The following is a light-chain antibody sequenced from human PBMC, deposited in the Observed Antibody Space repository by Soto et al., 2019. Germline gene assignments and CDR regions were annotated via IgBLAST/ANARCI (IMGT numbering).Light chain of an antibody. CDR3: QQTYDNPRT. V-gene: IGKV1-39*01. CDR2: AAS. Sequence: DIQITHSPSSLSASVGDSVTIICRTSQNIDTYLNWYQQNPGKAPKLLISAASSLQGGVPSRFSGSGSGTDFTLTITSLQAEDFATYYCQQTYDNPRTFGQGTKV. J-gene: IGKJ1*01. CDR1: QNIDTY.